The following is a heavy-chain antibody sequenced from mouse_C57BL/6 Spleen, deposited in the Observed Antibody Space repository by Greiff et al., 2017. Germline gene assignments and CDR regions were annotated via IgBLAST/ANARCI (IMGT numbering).Heavy chain of an antibody. CDR2: INPNNGGT. Sequence: VHVKQSGPELVKPGASVKISCKASGYTFTDYYMNWVKQSHGKSLEWIGDINPNNGGTSYNQKFKGKATLTVDKSSSTAYMELRSLTSEDSAVYYCASSYSPLYAMDYWGQGTSVTVSS. CDR3: ASSYSPLYAMDY. CDR1: GYTFTDYY. V-gene: IGHV1-26*01. D-gene: IGHD6-5*01. J-gene: IGHJ4*01.